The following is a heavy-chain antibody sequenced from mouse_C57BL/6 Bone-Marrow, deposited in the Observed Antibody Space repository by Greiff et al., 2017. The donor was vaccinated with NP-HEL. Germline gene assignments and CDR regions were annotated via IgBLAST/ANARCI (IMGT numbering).Heavy chain of an antibody. Sequence: QVQLQQSGAELARPGASVKLSCKASGYTFTSYGISWVKQRTGQGLEWIGEIYPRSGNTYYNETFKGKATLIADKSASTAYMELRSLTSEDSAVYFCARWSYHAWFAYWGQGTLVTVSA. D-gene: IGHD2-12*01. CDR1: GYTFTSYG. J-gene: IGHJ3*01. CDR3: ARWSYHAWFAY. V-gene: IGHV1-81*01. CDR2: IYPRSGNT.